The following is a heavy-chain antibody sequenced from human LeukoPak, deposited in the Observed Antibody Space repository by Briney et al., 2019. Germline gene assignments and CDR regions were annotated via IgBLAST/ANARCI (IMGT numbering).Heavy chain of an antibody. Sequence: PSQTLSLTCAVYGGSVSGYSWSWIRQPPGKWLEWIGEINHSGSTNYNPSSKSRVTISVDTSETQFSLKLSSVTAADTALYYCAAYVTAAVRFDYWGQGTLLTVSS. CDR2: INHSGST. CDR1: GGSVSGYS. D-gene: IGHD2-2*01. CDR3: AAYVTAAVRFDY. J-gene: IGHJ4*02. V-gene: IGHV4-34*01.